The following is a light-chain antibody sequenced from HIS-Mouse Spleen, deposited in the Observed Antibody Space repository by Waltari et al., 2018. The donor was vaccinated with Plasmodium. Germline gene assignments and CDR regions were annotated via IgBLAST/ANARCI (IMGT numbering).Light chain of an antibody. J-gene: IGKJ3*01. Sequence: ELAMTQSPATLSVSPRERATLSCRASQSVSSNLAWYQQKPGQAPRLLIYGASTRATGIPARFSGSGSGTEFTLTISSLQSEDFAVYYCQQYNNWSFTFGPGTKVDIK. CDR2: GAS. CDR3: QQYNNWSFT. V-gene: IGKV3-15*01. CDR1: QSVSSN.